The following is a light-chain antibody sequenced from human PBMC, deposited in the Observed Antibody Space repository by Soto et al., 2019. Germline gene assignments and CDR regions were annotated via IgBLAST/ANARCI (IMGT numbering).Light chain of an antibody. CDR2: EVS. J-gene: IGLJ2*01. CDR1: SSDVGGYKY. Sequence: QSALTQPASVSGSPGQSITISCTGTSSDVGGYKYVSWYQQHPGKVPKLMIYEVSYRPSGVSNRFSGSKSGKTASLTISGLQAEDEADYYCASYISSGILFGGGTKLTVL. V-gene: IGLV2-14*01. CDR3: ASYISSGIL.